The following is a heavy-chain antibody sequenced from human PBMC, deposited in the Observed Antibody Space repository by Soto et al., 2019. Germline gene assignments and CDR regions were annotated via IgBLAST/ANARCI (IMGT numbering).Heavy chain of an antibody. CDR1: GYSFSDYF. V-gene: IGHV1-2*02. CDR3: ARTKWGLNYYNGMDV. D-gene: IGHD1-26*01. CDR2: INPKTAAT. Sequence: ASVKVSCKPSGYSFSDYFIQWVRQAPGQGLEWVAWINPKTAATNYAKKFQGRVSLTWDTSSTTAYMELTRLRPDDTAVYYCARTKWGLNYYNGMDVWGQGTTVTVSS. J-gene: IGHJ6*02.